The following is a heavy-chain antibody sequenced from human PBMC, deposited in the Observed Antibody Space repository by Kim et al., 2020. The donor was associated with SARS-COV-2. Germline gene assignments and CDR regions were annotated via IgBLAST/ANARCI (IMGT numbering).Heavy chain of an antibody. D-gene: IGHD4-4*01. Sequence: YAASVKGRFTISRDDSKNSLYLQMNSLKTEDTAVYYCASGTTDYYYGMDVWGQGTTVTVSS. CDR3: ASGTTDYYYGMDV. V-gene: IGHV3-72*01. J-gene: IGHJ6*02.